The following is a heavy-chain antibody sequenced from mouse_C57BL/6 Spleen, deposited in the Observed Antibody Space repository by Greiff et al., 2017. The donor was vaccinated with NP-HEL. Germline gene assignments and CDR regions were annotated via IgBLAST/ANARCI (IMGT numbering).Heavy chain of an antibody. J-gene: IGHJ4*01. CDR3: EGSGTMVTTLLGDY. Sequence: EVKLMESGPGLVKPSQSLSLTCSVTGYSITSGYYWNWIRQFPGNKLEWMGYISYAGSNNYNPSLKNRIFITRDTSKNQFFLKLNSVTTEDTATYYCEGSGTMVTTLLGDYWGQGTSVTVSS. CDR1: GYSITSGYY. CDR2: ISYAGSN. V-gene: IGHV3-6*01. D-gene: IGHD2-2*01.